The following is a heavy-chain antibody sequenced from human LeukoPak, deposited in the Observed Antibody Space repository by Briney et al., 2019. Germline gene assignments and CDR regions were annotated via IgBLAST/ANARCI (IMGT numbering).Heavy chain of an antibody. CDR3: ARDRAAGAYPWYFDY. D-gene: IGHD3-16*01. CDR2: ISSSSNTI. V-gene: IGHV3-48*01. CDR1: GFTFSNAW. J-gene: IGHJ4*02. Sequence: GGSLRLSCAASGFTFSNAWMSWVRQAPGKGLEWVSYISSSSNTIYYADSVKGRFTISRDNAKNSLYPQMNSLRAEDTAVYYCARDRAAGAYPWYFDYWGQGTLVTVSS.